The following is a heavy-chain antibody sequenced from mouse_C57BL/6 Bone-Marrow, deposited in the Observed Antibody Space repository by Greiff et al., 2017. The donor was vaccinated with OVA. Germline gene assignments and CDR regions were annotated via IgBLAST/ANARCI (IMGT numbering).Heavy chain of an antibody. CDR2: IYPGDGDT. D-gene: IGHD2-3*01. CDR1: GYAFSSSW. CDR3: ARHEDCYYASYFDY. Sequence: VQRVESGPELVKPGASVKISCKASGYAFSSSWMNWVKQRPGKGLEWIGRIYPGDGDTNYNGKFKGKATLTADKSSSTAYMQLSSLTSEDSAVYCCARHEDCYYASYFDYWGQGTTLTVSS. J-gene: IGHJ2*01. V-gene: IGHV1-82*01.